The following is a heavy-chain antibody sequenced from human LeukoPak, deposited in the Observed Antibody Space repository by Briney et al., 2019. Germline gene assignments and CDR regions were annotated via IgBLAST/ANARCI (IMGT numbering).Heavy chain of an antibody. Sequence: ASVKVSCKASGYTFTSYDINWVRQATGQGLEWMGWMNPNSGNTGYAQKFQGRVTMTRNTSISTAYMELSSLRSEDTAVYYCARGLELLRTYYYYYGMDVWGQGTTVTVSS. CDR1: GYTFTSYD. CDR2: MNPNSGNT. CDR3: ARGLELLRTYYYYYGMDV. D-gene: IGHD1-7*01. V-gene: IGHV1-8*01. J-gene: IGHJ6*02.